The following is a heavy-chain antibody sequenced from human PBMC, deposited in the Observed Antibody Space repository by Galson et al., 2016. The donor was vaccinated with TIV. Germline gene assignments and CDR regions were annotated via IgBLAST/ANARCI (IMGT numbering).Heavy chain of an antibody. CDR2: ISWNSGTT. J-gene: IGHJ6*03. CDR1: GFTFDDYA. Sequence: SLRLSCAASGFTFDDYAMHWVRQVPGKGLEWVSVISWNSGTTVYADSAKGRFIISRDNAKNSLYLQMDSLRAEDTALYSCAKGQLRAARRFYYRDVWGKGTTVTVSS. V-gene: IGHV3-9*01. D-gene: IGHD2-2*01. CDR3: AKGQLRAARRFYYRDV.